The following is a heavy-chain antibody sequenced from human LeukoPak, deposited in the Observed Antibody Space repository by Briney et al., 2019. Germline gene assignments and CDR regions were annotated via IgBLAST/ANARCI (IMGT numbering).Heavy chain of an antibody. D-gene: IGHD5-18*01. CDR2: ISYDGSKK. Sequence: GGSPRLSCAASGFTFTNYGMHWVRQAPGKGLEWAAFISYDGSKKYYGDSVTGRFTISRDDSKNTVYLQMSSLRAEDTAVYYCAKDLSPYSYGYGDFHHWGQGTLVTVFS. J-gene: IGHJ4*02. CDR3: AKDLSPYSYGYGDFHH. V-gene: IGHV3-30*18. CDR1: GFTFTNYG.